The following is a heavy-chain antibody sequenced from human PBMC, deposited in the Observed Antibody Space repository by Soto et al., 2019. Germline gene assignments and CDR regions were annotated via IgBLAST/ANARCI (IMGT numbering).Heavy chain of an antibody. CDR2: IYYSGST. V-gene: IGHV4-39*01. J-gene: IGHJ4*02. CDR3: ATPGGPAATFDY. CDR1: GGSISSSSYY. D-gene: IGHD2-2*01. Sequence: SETLSLTCTVSGGSISSSSYYWGWIRQPPGKGLEWIGSIYYSGSTYYNPSLKSRVTISVDTSKNQFSLKLSSVTAADTAVYYCATPGGPAATFDYWGQGTLVTVSS.